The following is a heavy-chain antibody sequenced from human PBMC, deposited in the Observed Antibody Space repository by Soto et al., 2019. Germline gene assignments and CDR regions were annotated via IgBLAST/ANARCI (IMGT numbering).Heavy chain of an antibody. D-gene: IGHD2-2*01. CDR2: INIDGITT. Sequence: VGSLRLSCAASGFTFSSYWMHWVRRAPGKGLVWVSRINIDGITTTYADSVKGRFSISRDNAKNTLYLQMNSLRADDTAVYYCAREREYQLLYNWFDPWGQGTLVTVSS. V-gene: IGHV3-74*01. J-gene: IGHJ5*02. CDR1: GFTFSSYW. CDR3: AREREYQLLYNWFDP.